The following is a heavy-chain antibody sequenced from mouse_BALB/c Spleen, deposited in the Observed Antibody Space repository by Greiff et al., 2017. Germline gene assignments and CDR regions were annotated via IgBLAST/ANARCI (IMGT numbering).Heavy chain of an antibody. CDR3: ARDGAVVEWHAMDY. J-gene: IGHJ4*01. D-gene: IGHD1-1*01. Sequence: EVQLQQSGPELVKPGASVKIPCKASGYTFTDYNMDWVKQSHGKSLEWIGDINPNNGGTIYNQKFKGKATLTVDKSSSTAYMELRSLTSEDTAVYYCARDGAVVEWHAMDYWGQGTSVTVAS. CDR1: GYTFTDYN. V-gene: IGHV1-18*01. CDR2: INPNNGGT.